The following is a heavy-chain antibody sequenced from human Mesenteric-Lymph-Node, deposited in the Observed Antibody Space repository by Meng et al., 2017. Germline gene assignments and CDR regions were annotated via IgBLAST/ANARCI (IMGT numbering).Heavy chain of an antibody. CDR3: AGTDYCSGGSCYLVDY. CDR1: GYSISSGYY. D-gene: IGHD2-15*01. V-gene: IGHV4-38-2*02. J-gene: IGHJ4*02. CDR2: IYHSGST. Sequence: SETLSLTCTVSGYSISSGYYWGWIRQPPGKGLEWIGSIYHSGSTYYNPSLKSRVTISVDTSKNQFSLKLRSVTAADTAVYYCAGTDYCSGGSCYLVDYWGQGTLVTVSS.